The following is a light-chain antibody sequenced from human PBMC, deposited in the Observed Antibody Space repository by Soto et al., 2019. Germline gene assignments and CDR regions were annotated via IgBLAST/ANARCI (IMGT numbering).Light chain of an antibody. CDR3: QQYGSSPRIT. CDR1: QSVSSSY. CDR2: GAS. V-gene: IGKV3-20*01. Sequence: ETVLTQSPGTLSLSPGERATLSCRASQSVSSSYLAWYQQKPGQAPRLLIYGASSRATGIPDRFSGSGSGTDFTLTISRLEPEDFAVYYCQQYGSSPRITFGQGTRLEI. J-gene: IGKJ5*01.